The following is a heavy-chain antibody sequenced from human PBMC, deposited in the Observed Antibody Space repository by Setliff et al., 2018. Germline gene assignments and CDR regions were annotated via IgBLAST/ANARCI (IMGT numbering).Heavy chain of an antibody. CDR2: ISSSSSTT. J-gene: IGHJ4*02. Sequence: GESLKISCATSGFTFSNFGMNWVRQAPGKGLEWLSYISSSSSTTYYADSVKGRFTISRDNAKNTLYLQMNSLRPEDTAVYYCAKDSLSGWSAVDYWGQGTLVTVSS. CDR1: GFTFSNFG. CDR3: AKDSLSGWSAVDY. V-gene: IGHV3-48*01. D-gene: IGHD6-19*01.